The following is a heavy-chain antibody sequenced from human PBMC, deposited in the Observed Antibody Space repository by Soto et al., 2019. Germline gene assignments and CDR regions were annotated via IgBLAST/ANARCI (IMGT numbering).Heavy chain of an antibody. CDR1: GFTFSIRW. CDR2: INSDGSTT. V-gene: IGHV3-74*01. Sequence: GGSLRLSCATSGFTFSIRWMHWVRQAPGKGLVWVSYINSDGSTTTYADSVKGRFTISRDNAKNTVYLQMNSLRVDDTAVYYCARDTSYSTDYWGQGTLVTVSS. J-gene: IGHJ4*02. CDR3: ARDTSYSTDY. D-gene: IGHD2-2*01.